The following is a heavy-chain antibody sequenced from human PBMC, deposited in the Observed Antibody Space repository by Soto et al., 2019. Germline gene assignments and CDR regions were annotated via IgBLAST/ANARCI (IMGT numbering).Heavy chain of an antibody. CDR3: ARVDVVVPAADPAGYFDL. Sequence: QVQLVESGGGVVQPGRSLRLSCAASGFTFSSYAMHWVRQAPGKGLEWVAVISYDGSNKYYADSVKGRFTISRDNSKNTLYLQMNSLRAEDTAVYYCARVDVVVPAADPAGYFDLWGRGTLVTVSS. V-gene: IGHV3-30-3*01. D-gene: IGHD2-2*01. CDR1: GFTFSSYA. CDR2: ISYDGSNK. J-gene: IGHJ2*01.